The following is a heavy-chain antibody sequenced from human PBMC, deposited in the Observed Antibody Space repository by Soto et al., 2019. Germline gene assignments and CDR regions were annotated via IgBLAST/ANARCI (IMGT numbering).Heavy chain of an antibody. Sequence: GGSLRLSCAASGFTFSDYYMSWIRQAPGKGLEWVSYISSSSSYTNYADSVKGRFTISRDNAKNSLYLQMNSLRAEDTAVYYCAREFYCGGDCYSLEYFQHWGQGTLVTVSS. V-gene: IGHV3-11*06. CDR2: ISSSSSYT. D-gene: IGHD2-21*02. J-gene: IGHJ1*01. CDR1: GFTFSDYY. CDR3: AREFYCGGDCYSLEYFQH.